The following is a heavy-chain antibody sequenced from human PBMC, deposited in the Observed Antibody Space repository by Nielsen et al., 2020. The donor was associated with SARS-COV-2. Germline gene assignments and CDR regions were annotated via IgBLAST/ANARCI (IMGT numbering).Heavy chain of an antibody. CDR3: TRVNPTSGSWFDAFDI. V-gene: IGHV3-73*01. J-gene: IGHJ3*02. CDR1: GFRFSDSS. Sequence: GESLKISCAASGFRFSDSSVNWVRQASGKGLEWLGRMRSKDDDYATEYPASVKGRFIISRDDSKNTAYLLMNSLKIDDTAVYYCTRVNPTSGSWFDAFDIWGQGTLVTVST. CDR2: MRSKDDDYAT. D-gene: IGHD6-25*01.